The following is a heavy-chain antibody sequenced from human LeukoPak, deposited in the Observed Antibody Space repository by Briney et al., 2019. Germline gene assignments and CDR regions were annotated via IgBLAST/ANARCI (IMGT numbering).Heavy chain of an antibody. D-gene: IGHD1-26*01. Sequence: ASVKVSCKASGGTFSSYAISWVRQATGQGLEWMGWMNPNSGNTGYAQKFQGRVTMTRNTSISTAYMELSSLRSEDTAVYYCARGLIVGASSPFDYWGQGTLVTVSS. V-gene: IGHV1-8*02. J-gene: IGHJ4*02. CDR3: ARGLIVGASSPFDY. CDR2: MNPNSGNT. CDR1: GGTFSSYA.